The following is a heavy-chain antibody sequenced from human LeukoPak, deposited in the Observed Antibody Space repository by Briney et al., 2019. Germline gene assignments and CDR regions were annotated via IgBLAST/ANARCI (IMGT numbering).Heavy chain of an antibody. CDR1: GYTFTSYD. CDR3: ARYCSGGSCYFNYYYGMDV. V-gene: IGHV1-8*01. D-gene: IGHD2-15*01. Sequence: ASVKVSCKASGYTFTSYDINWVRQATGQGLEWMGWMSPNSGNTGYAQKFQGRVTMTRNTSISTAYMELSSLRSEDTAVYYCARYCSGGSCYFNYYYGMDVWGQGTTVTVSS. J-gene: IGHJ6*02. CDR2: MSPNSGNT.